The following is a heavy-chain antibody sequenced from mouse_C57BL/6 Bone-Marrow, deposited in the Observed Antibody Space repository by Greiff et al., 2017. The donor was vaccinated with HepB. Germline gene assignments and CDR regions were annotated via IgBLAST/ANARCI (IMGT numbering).Heavy chain of an antibody. CDR2: IWGVGST. CDR3: ASGGYKGYWFAY. CDR1: GFSLTSYG. Sequence: VKLMESGPGLVAPSQSLSITCTVSGFSLTSYGVDWVRQSPGKGLEWLGVIWGVGSTNYNSALKSRLSISKDNSKSQVFLKMNSRQTDDTAMYYCASGGYKGYWFAYWGQGTLVTVSA. J-gene: IGHJ3*01. V-gene: IGHV2-6*01. D-gene: IGHD3-1*01.